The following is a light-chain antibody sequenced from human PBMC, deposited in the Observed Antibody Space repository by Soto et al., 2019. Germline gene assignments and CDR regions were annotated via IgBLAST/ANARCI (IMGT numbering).Light chain of an antibody. Sequence: EIILTQSPGTLSVSPGETVTVACRTSQHFDTPYMAWFQAKPGLPPRLLIHQVSRRLPGVADRFTGSGSGTVFSLTISGVEPEDSAMYYCQQYTRTPFTFGRGTKLELK. V-gene: IGKV3-20*01. CDR2: QVS. J-gene: IGKJ2*01. CDR3: QQYTRTPFT. CDR1: QHFDTPY.